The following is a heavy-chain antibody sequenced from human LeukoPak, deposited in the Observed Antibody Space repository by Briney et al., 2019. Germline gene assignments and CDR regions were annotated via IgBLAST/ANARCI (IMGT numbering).Heavy chain of an antibody. CDR3: AGEMATITLGLDY. V-gene: IGHV3-30-3*01. CDR1: GFTFSSYA. D-gene: IGHD5-12*01. Sequence: GGSLRLSCAASGFTFSSYAMSWVRQAPGKGLEWVAVISYDGSNKYYADSVKGRFIISRDNSKNTLYLQMNSLRAEDTAVYYCAGEMATITLGLDYWGQGTLVTVSS. J-gene: IGHJ4*02. CDR2: ISYDGSNK.